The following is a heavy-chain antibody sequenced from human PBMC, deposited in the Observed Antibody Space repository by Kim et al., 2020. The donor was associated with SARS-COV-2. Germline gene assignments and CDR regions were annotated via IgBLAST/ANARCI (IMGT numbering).Heavy chain of an antibody. CDR3: ARATYSGSYVRY. CDR2: IYYSGST. Sequence: SETLSLTCTVSGGSISSSSYYWGWIRQPPGKGLEWIGSIYYSGSTYYNPSLKSRVTISVDTSKNQFSLKLSSVTAADTAVYYCARATYSGSYVRYWGQGTLVTVSS. D-gene: IGHD1-26*01. J-gene: IGHJ4*02. CDR1: GGSISSSSYY. V-gene: IGHV4-39*07.